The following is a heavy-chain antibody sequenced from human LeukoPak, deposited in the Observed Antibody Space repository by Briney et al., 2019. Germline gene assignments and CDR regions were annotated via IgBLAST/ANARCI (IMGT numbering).Heavy chain of an antibody. V-gene: IGHV1-46*01. CDR1: EDTFIRYY. D-gene: IGHD6-13*01. CDR3: ARARRSDNSWYDY. CDR2: INPSDGNT. J-gene: IGHJ4*02. Sequence: ASVKVSCKTSEDTFIRYYINWVRQAPGQGLEWMGIINPSDGNTNFAQKFQGRITMTSDTSTSTVYMELSSLGSEDTAMYYCARARRSDNSWYDYWGQGTLVTVSS.